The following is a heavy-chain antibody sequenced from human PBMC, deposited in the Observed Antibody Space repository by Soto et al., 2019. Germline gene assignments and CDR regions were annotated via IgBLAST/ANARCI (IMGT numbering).Heavy chain of an antibody. CDR1: GFTFRSYA. Sequence: QVQLVESGGGVVQPGRSLRLSCAASGFTFRSYAMQRVRQAPGKGLEWVAVIAYDGSNKYYADSVKGRFTISRDNSKNTLYLQMNSLRAEDTAVYYCARDEGSPYCSGGSCYFFYCYGMDVWGQGTTVTVSS. D-gene: IGHD2-15*01. CDR2: IAYDGSNK. V-gene: IGHV3-30-3*01. J-gene: IGHJ6*02. CDR3: ARDEGSPYCSGGSCYFFYCYGMDV.